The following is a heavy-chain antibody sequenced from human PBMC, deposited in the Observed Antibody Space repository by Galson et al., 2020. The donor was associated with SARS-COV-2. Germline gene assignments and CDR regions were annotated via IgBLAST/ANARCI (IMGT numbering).Heavy chain of an antibody. Sequence: SETLFLTCTVSGGTIISYYWGWVRQPPGKGLEWIGYISYTGTTNYNPSLKSRVTISVDKSKNQFSLKLSSVTAADTALYYCARLTSAWYFLDSWGQGTLVTVSS. V-gene: IGHV4-59*01. CDR2: ISYTGTT. CDR3: ARLTSAWYFLDS. D-gene: IGHD6-19*01. J-gene: IGHJ4*02. CDR1: GGTIISYY.